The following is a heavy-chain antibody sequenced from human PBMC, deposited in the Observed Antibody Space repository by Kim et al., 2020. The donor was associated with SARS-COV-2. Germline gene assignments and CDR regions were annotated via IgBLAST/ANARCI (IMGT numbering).Heavy chain of an antibody. CDR3: AREYSSGWSFDY. CDR2: ISSSSSYI. V-gene: IGHV3-21*01. Sequence: GGSLRLSCAASGFTFSSYSMNWVRQAPGKGLEWVSSISSSSSYIYYADSVKGRFTISRDNAKNSLYLQMNSLRAEDTAVYYCAREYSSGWSFDYWGQGTLVTVSS. J-gene: IGHJ4*02. D-gene: IGHD6-19*01. CDR1: GFTFSSYS.